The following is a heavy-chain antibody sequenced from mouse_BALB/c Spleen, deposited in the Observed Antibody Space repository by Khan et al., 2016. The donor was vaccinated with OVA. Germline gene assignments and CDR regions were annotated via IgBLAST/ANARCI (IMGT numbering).Heavy chain of an antibody. CDR2: IYPSDGYT. J-gene: IGHJ3*01. V-gene: IGHV1-69*02. CDR1: GYTFTNYW. CDR3: TREGETMISPWFGY. D-gene: IGHD2-4*01. Sequence: QVQLQQPGAELVRPGASVKLSCKASGYTFTNYWINWVKQRPGQGLEWIGHIYPSDGYTNYNQKFKDKATLTVDKSTSTAYMQLSSPTSEDSAVXYCTREGETMISPWFGYWGQGTLVTVSA.